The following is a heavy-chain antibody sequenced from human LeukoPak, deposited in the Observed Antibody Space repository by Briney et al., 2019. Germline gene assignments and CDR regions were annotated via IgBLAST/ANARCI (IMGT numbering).Heavy chain of an antibody. CDR2: IRSKAYGGKT. V-gene: IGHV3-49*04. CDR1: GFTFGDYA. Sequence: GGSLRLSCTASGFTFGDYAMSWVRQTPGKGLEWVGFIRSKAYGGKTEYAESVKGRFTISRDDSKSIAYLQMNSLKTEDTAVYYCTRYDFWSGYPLDWGQGTLVTVSS. J-gene: IGHJ4*02. CDR3: TRYDFWSGYPLD. D-gene: IGHD3-3*01.